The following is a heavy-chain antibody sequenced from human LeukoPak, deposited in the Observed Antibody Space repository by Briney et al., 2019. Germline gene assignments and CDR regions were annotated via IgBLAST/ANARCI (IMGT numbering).Heavy chain of an antibody. V-gene: IGHV4-4*07. CDR2: IYSSGST. CDR1: GTSISAFH. CDR3: ARKDGDY. Sequence: SETLSLTCTVSGTSISAFHWTWFRQPAGKGLEWIGLIYSSGSTLFNPSLKSRVAMSVDLTKNQLSLKLTSVTAADTAMYYCARKDGDYWGRGTLVTVSS. J-gene: IGHJ4*02.